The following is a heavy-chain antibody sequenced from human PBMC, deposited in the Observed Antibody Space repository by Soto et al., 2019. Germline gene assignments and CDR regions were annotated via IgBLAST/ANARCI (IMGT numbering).Heavy chain of an antibody. J-gene: IGHJ4*02. CDR2: IGTGGST. CDR3: AKDLTIFGPVPFFDY. Sequence: PGGSLRLSCAASGFTFSNYAMNWVRQAPGKGLEWVCSIGTGGSTYYADSVKGRFTLSRDNSRNTVYLQMNSLRADDTAVYYCAKDLTIFGPVPFFDYWGEGTLVTVSS. CDR1: GFTFSNYA. D-gene: IGHD3-3*01. V-gene: IGHV3-23*01.